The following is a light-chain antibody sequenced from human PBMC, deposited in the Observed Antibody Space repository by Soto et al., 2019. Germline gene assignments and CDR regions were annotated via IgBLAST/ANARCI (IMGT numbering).Light chain of an antibody. Sequence: QSVLTQPASVSGSPGQSITISCTGTSSDVGGYDYVSWYQQHPGKAPKLLIYGVTRRPSGVPDRFSGSKSGNTASLTVSGLQAEDEAYYYCSSYVGSNIYVFGTGTKVTVL. CDR1: SSDVGGYDY. CDR2: GVT. J-gene: IGLJ1*01. V-gene: IGLV2-8*01. CDR3: SSYVGSNIYV.